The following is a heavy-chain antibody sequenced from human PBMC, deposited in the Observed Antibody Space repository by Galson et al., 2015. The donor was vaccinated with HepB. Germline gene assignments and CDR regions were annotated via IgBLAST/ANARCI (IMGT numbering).Heavy chain of an antibody. CDR2: ISSSSSSYI. CDR1: GFTFSSYS. CDR3: AGKIWFGEHYFDY. Sequence: SLRLSCAASGFTFSSYSMNWVRQAPGKGLEWVSSISSSSSSYIYYADSVKGRFTISRDNAKNSLYLQMNSLRAEDTAVYYCAGKIWFGEHYFDYWGQGTLVTVSS. J-gene: IGHJ4*02. V-gene: IGHV3-21*01. D-gene: IGHD3-10*01.